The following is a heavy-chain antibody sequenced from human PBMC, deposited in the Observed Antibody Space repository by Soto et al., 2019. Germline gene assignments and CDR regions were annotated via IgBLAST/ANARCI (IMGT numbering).Heavy chain of an antibody. Sequence: EVQLVESGGGLAQPGGSLRLSCAASGFSFSTYWMTWVRQAPGKGLEGVANIRQDGSEKYYVDSVKGRFTISRDNAKNSLYLQMDSLRAEETAVYYCARDRGWNLLDYGGQGTRVTVSS. CDR1: GFSFSTYW. D-gene: IGHD6-19*01. J-gene: IGHJ4*02. CDR2: IRQDGSEK. V-gene: IGHV3-7*04. CDR3: ARDRGWNLLDY.